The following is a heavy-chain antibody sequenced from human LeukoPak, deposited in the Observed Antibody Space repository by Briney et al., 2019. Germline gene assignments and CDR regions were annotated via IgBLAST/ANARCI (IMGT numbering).Heavy chain of an antibody. CDR1: GYTFTGYY. D-gene: IGHD3-10*01. J-gene: IGHJ4*02. Sequence: AASVKVSCKASGYTFTGYYMHWVRQAPGQGLEWMGWINPNSGGTNYAQKFQGRVTMTRDTSISTAYMELSRLRSDDTAVYYCARGSKYYYGSGSSRWGQGTLVTVSS. CDR3: ARGSKYYYGSGSSR. V-gene: IGHV1-2*02. CDR2: INPNSGGT.